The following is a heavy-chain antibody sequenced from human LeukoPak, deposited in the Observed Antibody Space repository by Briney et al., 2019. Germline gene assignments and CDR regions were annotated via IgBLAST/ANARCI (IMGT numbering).Heavy chain of an antibody. CDR2: ISSSGSTI. J-gene: IGHJ4*02. V-gene: IGHV3-11*01. CDR1: GFTFSDYY. CDR3: ARETEFMDYYFDY. Sequence: PGGSLRLSCAASGFTFSDYYMSWIRQDPGKGLEWVSYISSSGSTIYYADSVKGRFTISRDNAKNSLYLQMNSLRAEDTAVYYCARETEFMDYYFDYWGQGTLVTVSS. D-gene: IGHD1-14*01.